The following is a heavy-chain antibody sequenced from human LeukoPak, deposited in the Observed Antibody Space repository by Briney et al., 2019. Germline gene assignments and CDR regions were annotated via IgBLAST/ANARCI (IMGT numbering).Heavy chain of an antibody. Sequence: PGGSLRLSCTASGFTLSDYYLTWIRQAPGKGLEWVSYITSRGTTIYHADSVKGRFTISRDNAKNSLYLQMNSLRAEDTAVYYCAKPDCSSTDCYRPTYWGQGTLVTVSS. CDR1: GFTLSDYY. J-gene: IGHJ4*02. CDR2: ITSRGTTI. V-gene: IGHV3-11*01. D-gene: IGHD2-2*02. CDR3: AKPDCSSTDCYRPTY.